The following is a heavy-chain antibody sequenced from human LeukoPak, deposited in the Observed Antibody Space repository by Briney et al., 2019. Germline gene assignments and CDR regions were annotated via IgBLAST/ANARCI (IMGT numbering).Heavy chain of an antibody. CDR2: IYNSEST. CDR3: ARLAKGGYYDSSGYYPPRNAFDI. D-gene: IGHD3-22*01. J-gene: IGHJ3*02. V-gene: IGHV4-59*08. Sequence: SETLSLTCTVSGGSISSYDWSWIRQPPGQGLERIGYIYNSESTNYNPSLKRRVTISVDTSKNQFSLKLSSVTAADTAVYYCARLAKGGYYDSSGYYPPRNAFDIWGQGTMVTVSS. CDR1: GGSISSYD.